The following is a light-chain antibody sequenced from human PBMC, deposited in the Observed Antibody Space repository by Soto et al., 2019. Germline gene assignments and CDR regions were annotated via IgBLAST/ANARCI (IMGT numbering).Light chain of an antibody. V-gene: IGKV3-15*01. CDR2: AAS. CDR1: QSVGSN. Sequence: EIVMTQSPATLSVSPGERATLSCRASQSVGSNLAWYQQKPGQAPRLLIHAASTRANGIPARFSGTGSGTEFTLTISSLHSDDFALYYCQQYTKWPRFGPGTKVDIK. CDR3: QQYTKWPR. J-gene: IGKJ3*01.